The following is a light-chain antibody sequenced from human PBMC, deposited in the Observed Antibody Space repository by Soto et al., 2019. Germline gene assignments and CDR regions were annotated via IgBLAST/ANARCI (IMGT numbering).Light chain of an antibody. Sequence: QSALTQPASVSGSPGQSITISCTGTSSDVGGYNYVSWYQQHPGIAPKLLIYGVTNRPSGVSTRFSGSKSGNTASLTISGLQAEHEADYHCSSYTSASTLLYLFGTGTKLTFL. J-gene: IGLJ1*01. CDR1: SSDVGGYNY. V-gene: IGLV2-14*01. CDR2: GVT. CDR3: SSYTSASTLLYL.